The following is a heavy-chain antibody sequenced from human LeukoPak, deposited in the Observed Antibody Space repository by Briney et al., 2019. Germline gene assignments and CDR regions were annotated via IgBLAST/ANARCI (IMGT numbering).Heavy chain of an antibody. D-gene: IGHD2-15*01. CDR3: ANLLIAGLPAEYFQH. Sequence: SGGSLRLSCAASGFTFSSYSMNWVRQAPGKGLEWVSYISDSTGSSSTIYYADSGKGRFTISRDNAENSLYLQMNSLRAEDTAVYYCANLLIAGLPAEYFQHWGQGTLVTVSS. J-gene: IGHJ1*01. V-gene: IGHV3-48*01. CDR2: ISDSTGSSSTI. CDR1: GFTFSSYS.